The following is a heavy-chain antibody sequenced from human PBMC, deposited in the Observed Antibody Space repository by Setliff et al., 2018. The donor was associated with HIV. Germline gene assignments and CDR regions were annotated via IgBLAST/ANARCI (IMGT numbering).Heavy chain of an antibody. CDR1: GYTFTSYG. CDR2: ISAYNGNT. CDR3: AKDGSGWSQH. Sequence: GASVKVSCKASGYTFTSYGISWVRQAPGQGLEWMGWISAYNGNTNYAQKLQGRVTMTTDTSTSTAYMELSSLRTEDMAVYYCAKDGSGWSQHWGQGTRVTVSS. V-gene: IGHV1-18*03. D-gene: IGHD6-19*01. J-gene: IGHJ1*01.